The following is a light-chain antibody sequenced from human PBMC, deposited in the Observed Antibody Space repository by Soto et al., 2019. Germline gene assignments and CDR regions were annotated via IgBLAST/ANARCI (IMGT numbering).Light chain of an antibody. CDR3: SSYTSSSTLYVV. CDR2: EVS. Sequence: QSVLTQPASVSGSPGQSITISCTGTSSDVGGYNYVSWYQQHPGKAPKLMIYEVSNRPSGVSNRFSGSKSGNTASLTISGLQAEDEDDYYCSSYTSSSTLYVVFGGGTKLTVL. CDR1: SSDVGGYNY. V-gene: IGLV2-14*01. J-gene: IGLJ2*01.